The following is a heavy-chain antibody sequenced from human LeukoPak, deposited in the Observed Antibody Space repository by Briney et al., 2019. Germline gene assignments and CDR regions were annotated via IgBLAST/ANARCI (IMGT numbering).Heavy chain of an antibody. CDR3: ARERTNSGYDWSDAFDI. CDR1: GGSISSYY. D-gene: IGHD5-12*01. J-gene: IGHJ3*02. CDR2: IYYSGST. Sequence: SETLPLTCTVSGGSISSYYWSWIRQPPGKGLEWIGYIYYSGSTNYNPSLKSRVTISVDTSKNQFSLKLSSVTAADTAVYYCARERTNSGYDWSDAFDIWGQGTMVTVSS. V-gene: IGHV4-59*12.